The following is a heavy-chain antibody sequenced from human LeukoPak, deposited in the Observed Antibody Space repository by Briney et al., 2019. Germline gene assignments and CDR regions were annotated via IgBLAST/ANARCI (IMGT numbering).Heavy chain of an antibody. V-gene: IGHV4-59*01. CDR1: GGSISSYY. D-gene: IGHD3-10*01. CDR2: IYYSGST. J-gene: IGHJ4*02. CDR3: ASMVRGVTPYFDY. Sequence: SETLSLTCTVSGGSISSYYWSWIRQPPGKGLEWIGYIYYSGSTNYNPSLKSRVTISVDTSKNQFSLKLSSVTAADTAVYYCASMVRGVTPYFDYWGQGTLVTVSS.